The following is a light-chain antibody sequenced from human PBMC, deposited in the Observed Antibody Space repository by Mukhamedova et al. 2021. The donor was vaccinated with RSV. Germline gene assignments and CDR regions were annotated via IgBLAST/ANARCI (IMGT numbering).Light chain of an antibody. J-gene: IGKJ1*01. CDR2: KAS. CDR1: QSISDS. CDR3: QQYKSFST. V-gene: IGKV1-5*03. Sequence: ITCRAGQSISDSLAWYQQTPGKPPRLLIYKASALQTGVPSRFSGSRSGTEFTLTINSLQPDDIGTYYCQQYKSFSTFGEGTKVE.